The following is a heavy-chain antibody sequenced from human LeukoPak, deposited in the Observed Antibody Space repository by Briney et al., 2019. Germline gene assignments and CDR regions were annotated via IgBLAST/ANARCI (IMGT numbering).Heavy chain of an antibody. Sequence: PGGSLRLSCAASGFTVSSNYMSWVRQAPGKGLEWVSVIYSGGSTYYADSVKGRFTISIDNSKNTLYLQMNSLRAEDTAVYYCAKHVVPVAGPYYFDYWGQGTLVTVSS. CDR3: AKHVVPVAGPYYFDY. D-gene: IGHD6-19*01. V-gene: IGHV3-66*04. CDR2: IYSGGST. J-gene: IGHJ4*02. CDR1: GFTVSSNY.